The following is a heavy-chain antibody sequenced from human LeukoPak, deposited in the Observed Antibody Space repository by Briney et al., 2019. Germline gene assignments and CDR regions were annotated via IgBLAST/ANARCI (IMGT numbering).Heavy chain of an antibody. J-gene: IGHJ4*02. CDR1: GGSISSHY. D-gene: IGHD2/OR15-2a*01. CDR2: IYYSGST. Sequence: SQTLSLTCIVSGGSISSHYWSWIRQPPGKGLEYIGYIYYSGSTDYNPSLKSRVTISLDTSKNQFSLNLTSVTAADTAVYYCARRSGVLNSRDSRYYFDHWGQGTLVTVSS. CDR3: ARRSGVLNSRDSRYYFDH. V-gene: IGHV4-59*11.